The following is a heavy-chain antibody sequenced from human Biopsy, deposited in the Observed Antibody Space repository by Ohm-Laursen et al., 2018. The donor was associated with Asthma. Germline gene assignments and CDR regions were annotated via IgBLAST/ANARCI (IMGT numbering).Heavy chain of an antibody. D-gene: IGHD3-9*01. CDR3: ARTYYDFLTGQVNDAFAL. J-gene: IGHJ3*01. V-gene: IGHV1-3*01. Sequence: ASVKVSCKTSGYTFIHFAMHWVRQAPGQRLEWMGWINAGDGNTKYSQNFQGRVTITRDTSASTAYMDLRSLRSEDTAMYYCARTYYDFLTGQVNDAFALWGRGTMVTVSS. CDR1: GYTFIHFA. CDR2: INAGDGNT.